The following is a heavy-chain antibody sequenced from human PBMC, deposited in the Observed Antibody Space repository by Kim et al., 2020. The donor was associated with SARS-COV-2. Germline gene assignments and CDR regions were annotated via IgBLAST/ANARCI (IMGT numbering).Heavy chain of an antibody. J-gene: IGHJ6*02. D-gene: IGHD3-10*01. CDR3: ARTLMVRGLMDGMDV. CDR1: GGSISSSNW. Sequence: SETLSLTCAVSGGSISSSNWWSWVRQPPGKGLEWIGEIYHSGSTNYNPSLKSRVTISVDKSKNQFSLKLSSVTAADTAVYYCARTLMVRGLMDGMDVWGQGTTVTVSS. V-gene: IGHV4-4*02. CDR2: IYHSGST.